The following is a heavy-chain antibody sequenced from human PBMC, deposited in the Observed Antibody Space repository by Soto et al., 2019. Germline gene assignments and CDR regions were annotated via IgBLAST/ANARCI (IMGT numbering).Heavy chain of an antibody. V-gene: IGHV1-18*01. CDR1: GYIFVNYG. CDR2: ISAYNGNT. D-gene: IGHD2-2*01. Sequence: ASVKVSCKASGYIFVNYGIAWVRQAPGQGLEWMGWISAYNGNTNYAQKLQGRVTMTTDTSTSTAYMELRSLRSDDTAVYYCARGPALRELPWWFDPGGQGTLVTVSS. J-gene: IGHJ5*02. CDR3: ARGPALRELPWWFDP.